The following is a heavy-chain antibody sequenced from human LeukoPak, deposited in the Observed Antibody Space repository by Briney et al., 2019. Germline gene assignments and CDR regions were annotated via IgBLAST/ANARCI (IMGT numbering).Heavy chain of an antibody. Sequence: SETLSLTCTVSGGSITSYYWSWIRQPPGKGLEWIGYIYYKGNTKYNASLKSRVTMSVDTSKNLFFTKPTSVTAADTAVYFCARGGNWNDAFDYWGQGTLVTVSS. J-gene: IGHJ4*02. CDR3: ARGGNWNDAFDY. CDR2: IYYKGNT. V-gene: IGHV4-59*12. CDR1: GGSITSYY. D-gene: IGHD1-1*01.